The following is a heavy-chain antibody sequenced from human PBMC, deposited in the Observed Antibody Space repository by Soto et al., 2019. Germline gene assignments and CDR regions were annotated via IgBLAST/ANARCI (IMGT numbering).Heavy chain of an antibody. V-gene: IGHV4-30-4*01. CDR1: VVSINSGDYY. CDR3: ARGHPDFWSGLWYFDY. Sequence: QVQLQESGPGLVNPSQTLSLTCSVSVVSINSGDYYCNWIRQTLGKGLEWIGYIYYDGSTYFNPYLESRVTISMDSSKHQFSLKLSSVTAADTAVYYCARGHPDFWSGLWYFDYWGQGTLVTVSS. J-gene: IGHJ4*02. D-gene: IGHD3-3*01. CDR2: IYYDGST.